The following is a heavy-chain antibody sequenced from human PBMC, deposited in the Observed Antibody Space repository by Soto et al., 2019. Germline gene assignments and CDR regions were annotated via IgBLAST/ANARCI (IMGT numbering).Heavy chain of an antibody. D-gene: IGHD3-16*02. CDR3: ARSLITFGGVIVSYYYYGMDV. CDR1: GFTFSSYA. Sequence: GGSLRLSCAASGFTFSSYAMHWVRQAPGKGLEWVAVISYDGSNKYYADSVKGRFTISRDNSKNTLYLQMNSLRAEDTAVYYCARSLITFGGVIVSYYYYGMDVWGQGTTVTVSS. CDR2: ISYDGSNK. V-gene: IGHV3-30-3*01. J-gene: IGHJ6*02.